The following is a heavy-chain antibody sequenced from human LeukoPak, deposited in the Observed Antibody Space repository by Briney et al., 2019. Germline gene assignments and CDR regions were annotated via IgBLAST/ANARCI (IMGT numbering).Heavy chain of an antibody. CDR3: AGRVTGYSSGYVY. Sequence: GGSLRLSCAAPGFTFSSYAMSWVRQAPGKGLEWVAVISGSAHKIRYADSVKGRFTISRDNSENIVYLQMNNLRAEDTAVYYCAGRVTGYSSGYVYWGQGTLVTVSS. CDR2: ISGSAHKI. J-gene: IGHJ4*02. V-gene: IGHV3-23*01. D-gene: IGHD5-18*01. CDR1: GFTFSSYA.